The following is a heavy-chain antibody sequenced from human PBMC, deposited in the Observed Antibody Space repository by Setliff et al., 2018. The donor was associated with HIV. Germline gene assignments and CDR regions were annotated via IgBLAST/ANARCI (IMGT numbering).Heavy chain of an antibody. CDR1: GGSVSSGGYY. Sequence: SETLSLTCTLSGGSVSSGGYYCNWIRQRPGKGLEWIGHICYSGSTSYNPSLKSRVTISVDTSTNVFSLKVNSVTAADTALYYCTRDRSSWSGGPKDAFDVWGQGTMVTVSS. D-gene: IGHD6-13*01. V-gene: IGHV4-31*03. CDR2: ICYSGST. CDR3: TRDRSSWSGGPKDAFDV. J-gene: IGHJ3*01.